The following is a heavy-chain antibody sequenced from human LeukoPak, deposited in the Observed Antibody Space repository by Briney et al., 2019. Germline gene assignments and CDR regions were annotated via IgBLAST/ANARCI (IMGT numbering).Heavy chain of an antibody. V-gene: IGHV4-30-2*01. D-gene: IGHD3-22*01. Sequence: PSQTLSLTCAVSGVSISSGGYSWSWIRQPPGKGLEWIGHTYHGGSTYYNPSLKGRVTISVDRSNNQFSLKLSSVTAADTAVYYCVRAPYYYDSSGYRSGAFDIWGQGTMVTVSS. CDR2: TYHGGST. J-gene: IGHJ3*02. CDR3: VRAPYYYDSSGYRSGAFDI. CDR1: GVSISSGGYS.